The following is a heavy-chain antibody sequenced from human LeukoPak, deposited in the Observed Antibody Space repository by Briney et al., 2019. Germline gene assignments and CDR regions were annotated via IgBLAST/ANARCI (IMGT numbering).Heavy chain of an antibody. CDR1: GGSFSGYY. CDR3: AREPSPFSYSSGWYLDY. D-gene: IGHD6-19*01. Sequence: PSETLSLTCAVYGGSFSGYYWSWIRQPPGKGLEWIGEINHSGSTNYNPSLKSRVTISVDTSKNQFSLKLSSVTAADTAVYYCAREPSPFSYSSGWYLDYWGQGTLVTVSS. CDR2: INHSGST. V-gene: IGHV4-34*01. J-gene: IGHJ4*02.